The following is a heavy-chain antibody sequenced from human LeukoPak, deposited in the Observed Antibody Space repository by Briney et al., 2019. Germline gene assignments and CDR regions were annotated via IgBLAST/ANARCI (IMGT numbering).Heavy chain of an antibody. CDR2: IYHSGST. CDR3: ARSSSGSVVWFDP. Sequence: SQTLSLTCAVSGGSISSGGYSWSWIRQPPGKGLEWIGYIYHSGSTYYNPSLKSRVTISVDRSKNQFSPKLSSVTAADTAVYYCARSSSGSVVWFDPWGQGTLVTVSS. D-gene: IGHD6-6*01. V-gene: IGHV4-30-2*01. CDR1: GGSISSGGYS. J-gene: IGHJ5*02.